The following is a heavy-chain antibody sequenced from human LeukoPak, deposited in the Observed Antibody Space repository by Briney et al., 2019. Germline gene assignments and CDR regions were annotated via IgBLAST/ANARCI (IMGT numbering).Heavy chain of an antibody. CDR1: GGTFSSYT. CDR2: IIPILGIA. J-gene: IGHJ4*02. D-gene: IGHD6-13*01. Sequence: GASVKVSCKASGGTFSSYTISWVRQAPGQGLEWMGRIIPILGIANYAQKFQGRVTITADKSTSTAYMELSSLRSEDTAVYYCATRYSSSSNYFDYWGQGTLVTVSS. CDR3: ATRYSSSSNYFDY. V-gene: IGHV1-69*02.